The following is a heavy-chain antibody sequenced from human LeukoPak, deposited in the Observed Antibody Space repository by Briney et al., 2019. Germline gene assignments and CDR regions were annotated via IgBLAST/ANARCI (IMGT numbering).Heavy chain of an antibody. V-gene: IGHV4-39*01. CDR1: GGSISSNTFY. J-gene: IGHJ4*02. CDR3: ATIRAYTSGWYPARGIDY. Sequence: SETLSLTCAVSGGSISSNTFYWGWIRQPPGKGLEWVGSIYYTGSTYYNPSLKSRVTISVDTSKNQFSLNLSSVTAADTAVYFCATIRAYTSGWYPARGIDYWGQGTLVSVSS. CDR2: IYYTGST. D-gene: IGHD6-19*01.